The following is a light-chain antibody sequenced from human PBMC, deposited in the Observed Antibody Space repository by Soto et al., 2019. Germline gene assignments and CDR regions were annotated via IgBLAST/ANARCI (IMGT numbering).Light chain of an antibody. V-gene: IGKV1-33*01. Sequence: DIQMTQSPSSLSASVGDRVTITCQASQDIGNHLNWYQQKPGKAPRFLIYDASNLETGVPSRFSGSGSGTYFTFTISSLQPEDIATYYCQQYDSPPPFTFGPGTKVDIK. CDR2: DAS. CDR3: QQYDSPPPFT. CDR1: QDIGNH. J-gene: IGKJ3*01.